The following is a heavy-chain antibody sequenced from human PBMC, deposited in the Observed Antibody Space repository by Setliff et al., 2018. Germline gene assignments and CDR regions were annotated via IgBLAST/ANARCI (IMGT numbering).Heavy chain of an antibody. CDR2: IYHTGST. V-gene: IGHV4-4*02. Sequence: SETLSLTCAVSGGSISSSIWWSWVRQAPGKGLEWIGEIYHTGSTNYNPSLKSRVNISVDKSKNQFSLRLSSVTATDTAVYYCARDRDSSGYPYYFDYWGQGTLVTVSS. J-gene: IGHJ4*02. D-gene: IGHD3-22*01. CDR3: ARDRDSSGYPYYFDY. CDR1: GGSISSSIW.